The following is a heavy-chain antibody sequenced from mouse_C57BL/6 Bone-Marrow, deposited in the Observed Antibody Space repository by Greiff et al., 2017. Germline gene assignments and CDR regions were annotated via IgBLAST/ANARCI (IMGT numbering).Heavy chain of an antibody. CDR1: GYTFTSYW. J-gene: IGHJ2*01. Sequence: QVQLQQPGAELVKPGASVKLSCKASGYTFTSYWMQWVKQRPGQGLEWIGEIDPSDSYTNYNQKFKGKATLTVDTSSSTAYMQLSSLTSEDSAVYYCAGDFDYWGQGTTLTVSS. CDR3: AGDFDY. CDR2: IDPSDSYT. V-gene: IGHV1-50*01.